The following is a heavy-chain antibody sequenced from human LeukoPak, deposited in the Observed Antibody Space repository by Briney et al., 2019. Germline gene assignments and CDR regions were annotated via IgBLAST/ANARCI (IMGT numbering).Heavy chain of an antibody. V-gene: IGHV3-9*01. J-gene: IGHJ1*01. D-gene: IGHD6-13*01. CDR3: AKDTSNIAAAGFEYFQH. Sequence: GGSLRLSCAASGFTFDDYAMHWVRQAPGKGLEWVSGISWNSGSIGYADSVKGRFTISRDNAKNSLYLQMNSLRAEDTALYYCAKDTSNIAAAGFEYFQHWGQGTLVTVSS. CDR1: GFTFDDYA. CDR2: ISWNSGSI.